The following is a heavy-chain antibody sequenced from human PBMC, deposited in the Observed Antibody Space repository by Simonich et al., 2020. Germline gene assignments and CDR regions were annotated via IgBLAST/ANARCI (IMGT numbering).Heavy chain of an antibody. CDR3: ARASRGTWWYYYFDY. D-gene: IGHD2-15*01. CDR1: CYTFSSYC. V-gene: IGHV1-18*01. Sequence: QVQLVQSGAEVKKPGASVKVSCKASCYTFSSYCISWVGQAPGQGLEWMVGSSAYNGNTNYAQKLQGRGTMTTDTSTSTAYMELRSLRSDDTAVYYCARASRGTWWYYYFDYWGQGTLVTVSS. J-gene: IGHJ4*02. CDR2: SSAYNGNT.